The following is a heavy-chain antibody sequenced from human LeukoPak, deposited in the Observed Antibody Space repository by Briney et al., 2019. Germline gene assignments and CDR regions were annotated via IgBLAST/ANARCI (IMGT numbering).Heavy chain of an antibody. CDR1: GDSISSYY. CDR3: ARAISTAMANFDY. Sequence: SETLSLTCTVSGDSISSYYWSWIRQPPGKGLEWVGYIYYSGSTNYNPSLKSRVTISVDTSKNQFSLKLSSVTAADTAVYYCARAISTAMANFDYWGQGTLVTVSS. J-gene: IGHJ4*02. V-gene: IGHV4-59*01. CDR2: IYYSGST. D-gene: IGHD5-18*01.